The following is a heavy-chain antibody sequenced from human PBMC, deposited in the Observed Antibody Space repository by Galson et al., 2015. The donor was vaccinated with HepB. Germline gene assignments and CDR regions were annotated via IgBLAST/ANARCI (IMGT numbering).Heavy chain of an antibody. J-gene: IGHJ4*02. CDR3: ASGRFLEWLSFDY. CDR2: IKKDGSQK. D-gene: IGHD3-3*01. CDR1: GFTFSSYW. Sequence: SLRLSCAASGFTFSSYWMSWVRQAPGKGLEWVANIKKDGSQKYYVDSVKGRFTISRDNAKNSLYLQMNSLRAEDTAVYYCASGRFLEWLSFDYWGQGTLVTVSS. V-gene: IGHV3-7*03.